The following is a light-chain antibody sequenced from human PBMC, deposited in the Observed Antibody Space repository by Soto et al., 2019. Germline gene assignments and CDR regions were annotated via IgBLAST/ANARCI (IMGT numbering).Light chain of an antibody. CDR2: DAS. Sequence: EILLTQSQATLCLSPGVRATLSCRASQSVSRYLAWYPTTPGQAPRLLIYDASKRATGIPDRFSGSGSGTDFTLTISRLEPDDFATYYCQQYNNWPLWTFGQGTKVDIK. CDR1: QSVSRY. CDR3: QQYNNWPLWT. V-gene: IGKV3-11*01. J-gene: IGKJ1*01.